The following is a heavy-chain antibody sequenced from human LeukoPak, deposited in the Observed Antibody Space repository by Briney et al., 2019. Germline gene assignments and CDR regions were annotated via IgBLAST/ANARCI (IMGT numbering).Heavy chain of an antibody. J-gene: IGHJ4*02. Sequence: GGSLRLSCAASGFTFSSYSMNWVRQAPGKGLEWVSYISSSSSTIYYADSVKGRFTISRDNAKNSLYLQMNSLRAEDTAVYYCARGSRWLQLGPFDYWGQGTLVTVSS. V-gene: IGHV3-48*04. CDR1: GFTFSSYS. CDR3: ARGSRWLQLGPFDY. CDR2: ISSSSSTI. D-gene: IGHD5-24*01.